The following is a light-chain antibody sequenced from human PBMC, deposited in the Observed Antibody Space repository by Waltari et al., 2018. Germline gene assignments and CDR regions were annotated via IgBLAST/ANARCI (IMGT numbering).Light chain of an antibody. CDR1: SSNIGSNY. CDR3: STWDDSLSGVL. Sequence: QSVLTQPPSASGTPGQRVTISCSGSSSNIGSNYVYWYKQLTGTAPKFIIYRNYHRPAGIPDLVSRSKSVTSASLAFCGLRSEYEADYYCSTWDDSLSGVLFSGGTKLTVL. CDR2: RNY. J-gene: IGLJ2*01. V-gene: IGLV1-47*01.